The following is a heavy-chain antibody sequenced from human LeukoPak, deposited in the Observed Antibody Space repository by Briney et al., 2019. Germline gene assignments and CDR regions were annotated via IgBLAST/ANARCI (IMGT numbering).Heavy chain of an antibody. CDR2: INPNSGGT. J-gene: IGHJ6*02. D-gene: IGHD3-9*01. V-gene: IGHV1-2*06. CDR1: GYTFTGYY. Sequence: ASVKVSCKASGYTFTGYYMHWVRQAPGQGLEWMERINPNSGGTNYAQKFQGRVTMTRDTSISTAYMELSRLRSDDTAVYYCARVQDDNYYYGMDVWGQGTTVTVSS. CDR3: ARVQDDNYYYGMDV.